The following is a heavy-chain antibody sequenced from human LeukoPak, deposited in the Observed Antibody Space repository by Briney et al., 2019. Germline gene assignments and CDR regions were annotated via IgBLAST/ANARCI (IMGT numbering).Heavy chain of an antibody. CDR3: VTGDHSPYYFHY. J-gene: IGHJ4*02. CDR1: GSSLSGLS. V-gene: IGHV1-24*01. D-gene: IGHD1-26*01. CDR2: FHPEDDEI. Sequence: ASVKVSCTVSGSSLSGLSMHWVRHSPPKGLEWLGGFHPEDDEIIYAQNFQGRVTTTEDTSTDTAYMELRSLRSEDTAVYYCVTGDHSPYYFHYWGQGTLVTVSS.